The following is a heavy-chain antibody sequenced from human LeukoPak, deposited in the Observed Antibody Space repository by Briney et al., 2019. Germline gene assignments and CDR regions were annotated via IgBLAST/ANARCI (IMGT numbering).Heavy chain of an antibody. Sequence: GRSLRLSCAASGFTFDDYAMHWVRQAPGKGLEWVSGISWNSGSIGYADSVKGRFTISRDNAKNSLYLQMNSLRAEDTALYYCAKDMWYGSSWERDAFDIWGQGTMVTVSS. CDR2: ISWNSGSI. D-gene: IGHD6-13*01. J-gene: IGHJ3*02. CDR1: GFTFDDYA. CDR3: AKDMWYGSSWERDAFDI. V-gene: IGHV3-9*01.